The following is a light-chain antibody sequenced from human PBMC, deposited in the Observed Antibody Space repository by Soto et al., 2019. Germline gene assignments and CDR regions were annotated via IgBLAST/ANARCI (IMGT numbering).Light chain of an antibody. CDR1: QSVKSL. CDR3: QQRFSWPLT. CDR2: DAS. V-gene: IGKV3-11*01. J-gene: IGKJ4*01. Sequence: EIVLTQSPATLSLSPGEGATLSCRASQSVKSLLGWYQQKPGQAPRLVIYDASYRATGIPARFSGSGWGTDFTLTISSLKPEDSGIYYCQQRFSWPLTFGGGTKVEIK.